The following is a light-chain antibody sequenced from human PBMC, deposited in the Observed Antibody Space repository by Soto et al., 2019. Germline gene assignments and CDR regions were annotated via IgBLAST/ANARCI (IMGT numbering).Light chain of an antibody. V-gene: IGKV1-17*01. Sequence: DIQMTQSPSSLSASVGDRVTITCRGSQDIRNGLGWFQQKSGKAPKRLIYAASSLQSGVPSRFSGSGSGTEFTLTISSLQPEDYATYYCRQHNDYPPTFGQGTKVEI. CDR1: QDIRNG. CDR3: RQHNDYPPT. J-gene: IGKJ1*01. CDR2: AAS.